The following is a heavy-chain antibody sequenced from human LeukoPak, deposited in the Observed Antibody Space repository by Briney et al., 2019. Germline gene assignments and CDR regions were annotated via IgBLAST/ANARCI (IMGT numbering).Heavy chain of an antibody. D-gene: IGHD2-2*01. CDR3: ARGYCSSSRCSADY. CDR1: GLIFSSYA. CDR2: MSYDGSHK. Sequence: GGSLRLSCAASGLIFSSYAMHWVRQAPGKGLEWVAVMSYDGSHKYDADSVKGRFTISRDNSKNTLYLQMNSLRAEDTAVYYCARGYCSSSRCSADYWGQGTLVTVSS. J-gene: IGHJ4*02. V-gene: IGHV3-30-3*01.